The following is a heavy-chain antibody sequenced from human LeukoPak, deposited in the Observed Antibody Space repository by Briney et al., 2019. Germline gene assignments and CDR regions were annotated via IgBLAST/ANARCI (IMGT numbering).Heavy chain of an antibody. CDR3: ARVSSYYDRSGYYPTETFDI. D-gene: IGHD3-22*01. Sequence: SETLSLTCSVSGVSISSYYWSWIRQPPGKGLEWIGYIYYIGSTNYNPSLKSRVTISLDTPKNQFSLKLISVTAADTAVYYCARVSSYYDRSGYYPTETFDIWGQGTLVIVSS. CDR2: IYYIGST. V-gene: IGHV4-59*01. J-gene: IGHJ3*02. CDR1: GVSISSYY.